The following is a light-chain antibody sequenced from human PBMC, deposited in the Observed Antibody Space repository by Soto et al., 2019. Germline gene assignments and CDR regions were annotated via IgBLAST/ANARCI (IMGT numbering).Light chain of an antibody. CDR3: QSYASSLSAWV. Sequence: QSVLTQPPSVSGAPGQRVTISCTGSSSNIGAGYDVHWYQQLPGTAPKLLIYGDNNRPSGVPDRFSGSKSGTSASLAITGLQAEDEADYYCQSYASSLSAWVFGGGTKVTVL. J-gene: IGLJ3*02. CDR1: SSNIGAGYD. CDR2: GDN. V-gene: IGLV1-40*01.